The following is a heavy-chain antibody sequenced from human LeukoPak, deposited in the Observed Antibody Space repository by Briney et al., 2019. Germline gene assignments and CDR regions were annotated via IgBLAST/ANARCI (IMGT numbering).Heavy chain of an antibody. J-gene: IGHJ4*02. D-gene: IGHD3-10*01. CDR1: GFTFSDYY. CDR3: ARGSYYGSGSSIQY. V-gene: IGHV3-11*01. Sequence: GGSLRLSCATSGFTFSDYYMSWIRQAPGKGLEWVSYISNSGNTIYYADSVKGRFTISRDNAKNSLYLQMNSLRAEDTAVYYCARGSYYGSGSSIQYWGQGTLVTVSS. CDR2: ISNSGNTI.